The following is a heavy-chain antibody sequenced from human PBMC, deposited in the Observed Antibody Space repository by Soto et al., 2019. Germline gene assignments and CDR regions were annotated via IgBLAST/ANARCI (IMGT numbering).Heavy chain of an antibody. CDR2: ISYDGSNK. J-gene: IGHJ4*02. Sequence: QVQLLESGGGVVQPGRSLRLSCAASGFTFSSYAMHWVRQAPGKGLEWVAVISYDGSNKYYADSVKGRFTISRDNSKNTLYLQMNSLRAEDTAVYYCAREGLAVAGTAFDYWGQGTLVTVSS. D-gene: IGHD6-19*01. V-gene: IGHV3-30-3*01. CDR1: GFTFSSYA. CDR3: AREGLAVAGTAFDY.